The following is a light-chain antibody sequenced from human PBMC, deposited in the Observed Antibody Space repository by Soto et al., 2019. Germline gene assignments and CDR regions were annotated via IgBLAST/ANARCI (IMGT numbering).Light chain of an antibody. J-gene: IGLJ2*01. Sequence: QSVLTQPASVSGSPGQSITISCTGTSSDVGGYYYVSWYQQHPGKAPKLMIYDVGNRPSGVSNRFSGSKSGTTASLTISGVQPEDEAAYYCSSSKSSSVSEVVFGGGTQLTVL. CDR2: DVG. CDR1: SSDVGGYYY. CDR3: SSSKSSSVSEVV. V-gene: IGLV2-14*01.